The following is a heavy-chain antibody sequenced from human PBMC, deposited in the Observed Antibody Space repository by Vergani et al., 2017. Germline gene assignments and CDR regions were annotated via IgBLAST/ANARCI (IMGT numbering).Heavy chain of an antibody. Sequence: QVQLQQWGAGLLKPSETLSLTCTVSGGSISSSSYYWGWISQPPGKGLEWIGSIYYSGSTYYNPSLKSRVTLSVDTSKNQFSLKLSSVTAADTAVYYCAIRFAGNMVVVIARGGYDYWGQGTLVTVSS. D-gene: IGHD2-21*01. V-gene: IGHV4-39*07. CDR3: AIRFAGNMVVVIARGGYDY. J-gene: IGHJ4*02. CDR2: IYYSGST. CDR1: GGSISSSSYY.